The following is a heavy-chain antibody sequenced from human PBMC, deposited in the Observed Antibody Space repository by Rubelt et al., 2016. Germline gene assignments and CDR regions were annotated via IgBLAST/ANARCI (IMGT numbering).Heavy chain of an antibody. V-gene: IGHV3-48*02. Sequence: EVQLVESGGGLVQPGGSLRLSCAASGFTFSSYSMNWVRQAPGKGLEWVSHISSSSKTIYYADSVKGRFTISRDNAKNSLYLQMNSLRDEDTAVYYCARDRSSGSLNGCDIWGQGTMVTVSS. D-gene: IGHD3-10*01. CDR1: GFTFSSYS. CDR3: ARDRSSGSLNGCDI. J-gene: IGHJ3*02. CDR2: ISSSSKTI.